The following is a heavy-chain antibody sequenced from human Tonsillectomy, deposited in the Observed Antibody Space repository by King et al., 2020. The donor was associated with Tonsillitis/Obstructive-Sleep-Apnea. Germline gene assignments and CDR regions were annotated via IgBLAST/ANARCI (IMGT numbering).Heavy chain of an antibody. D-gene: IGHD3-9*01. Sequence: VQLVESGGGVVRPGGSLRLSCAASGFTFVDYGMSWVRQAPGKGLEWVSGINWNGDKTSYADSVKGRFTISRDNAKNSLYLQMNSRGAEDTAFYYCASPFDAGDYWGQGTLVTVSS. J-gene: IGHJ4*02. CDR3: ASPFDAGDY. V-gene: IGHV3-20*04. CDR2: INWNGDKT. CDR1: GFTFVDYG.